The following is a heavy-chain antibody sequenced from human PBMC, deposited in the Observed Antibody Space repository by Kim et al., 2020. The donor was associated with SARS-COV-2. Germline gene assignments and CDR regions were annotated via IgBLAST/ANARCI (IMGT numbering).Heavy chain of an antibody. CDR2: IYSGGST. CDR3: ARDSLAYSSGWFFDY. Sequence: GGSLRLSCAASGFTVSSNYMSWVRQAPGKGLEWVSAIYSGGSTYYADSVKGRFTISRDNSKNTLYLQMNSLRAEDTAVYYCARDSLAYSSGWFFDYWGQGTLVTVSS. CDR1: GFTVSSNY. J-gene: IGHJ4*02. V-gene: IGHV3-66*01. D-gene: IGHD6-19*01.